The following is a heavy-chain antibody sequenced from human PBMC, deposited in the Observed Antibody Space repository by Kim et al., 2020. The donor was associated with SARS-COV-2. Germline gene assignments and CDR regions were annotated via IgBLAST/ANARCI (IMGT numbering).Heavy chain of an antibody. Sequence: ASVKVSCKASGYTFTSYGISWVRQAPGQGLEWMGWISAYNGNTNYAQKLQGRVTMTTDTSTSTAYMELRSLRSDDTAVYYCARDRRIAARLERMDVWGQGTTVTVSS. CDR1: GYTFTSYG. D-gene: IGHD6-6*01. CDR2: ISAYNGNT. CDR3: ARDRRIAARLERMDV. V-gene: IGHV1-18*01. J-gene: IGHJ6*02.